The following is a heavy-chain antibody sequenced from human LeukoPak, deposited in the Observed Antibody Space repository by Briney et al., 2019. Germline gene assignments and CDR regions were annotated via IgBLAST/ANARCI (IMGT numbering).Heavy chain of an antibody. D-gene: IGHD6-13*01. CDR3: ATPAAGPGAEYSLY. V-gene: IGHV3-21*01. J-gene: IGHJ1*01. CDR2: IDFTSRYI. Sequence: PGGSLRLSCAASGFTFSSYSMNWVRQAPGKGLEWVSSIDFTSRYIYNADSVKGRFTTSRDNVKNSLDLQMNSLKVEDTAVYYCATPAAGPGAEYSLYWGQGTLVIVSS. CDR1: GFTFSSYS.